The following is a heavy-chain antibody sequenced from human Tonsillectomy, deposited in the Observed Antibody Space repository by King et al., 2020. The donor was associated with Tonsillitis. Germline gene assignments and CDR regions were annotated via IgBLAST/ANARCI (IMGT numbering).Heavy chain of an antibody. J-gene: IGHJ4*02. V-gene: IGHV1-2*02. Sequence: VQLVESGAEVKKPGASVKVSCKTSGYSFTGYYIHWVRQAPGQGLEWMGWINPNGGGTKYAQKFQGRVTMTRDTSISTAYMELSRLGSDDTAVYYCAMNWLDYGGQGTLVTVSS. CDR3: AMNWLDY. CDR1: GYSFTGYY. D-gene: IGHD1-1*01. CDR2: INPNGGGT.